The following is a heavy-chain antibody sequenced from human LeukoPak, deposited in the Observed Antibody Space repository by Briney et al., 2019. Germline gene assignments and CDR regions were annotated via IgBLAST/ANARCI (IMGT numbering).Heavy chain of an antibody. CDR1: GFTFSSYA. J-gene: IGHJ4*02. CDR3: AKGPFSRDIDY. D-gene: IGHD3-16*01. V-gene: IGHV3-23*01. Sequence: GGSLRLSCAAPGFTFSSYAMNWVRQAPGKGLEWVSAISAGGGSTDYADSVKGRFTISRDDSKKTLYLQMNSLRAEDTAVYYCAKGPFSRDIDYWGQGTLVTVSS. CDR2: ISAGGGST.